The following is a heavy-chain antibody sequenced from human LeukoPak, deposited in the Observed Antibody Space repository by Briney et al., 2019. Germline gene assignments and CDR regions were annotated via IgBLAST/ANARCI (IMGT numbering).Heavy chain of an antibody. CDR3: ARAAVADNWFDP. CDR2: IYYSGST. D-gene: IGHD6-19*01. J-gene: IGHJ5*02. V-gene: IGHV4-59*12. CDR1: GGSISNYY. Sequence: SETLSLTCTVSGGSISNYYWSWIRQPPGKGLEWIGYIYYSGSTNYKPSLKSRVTISVDTSKNQFSLKLSSVTAADTAVYYCARAAVADNWFDPWGQGTLVTVSS.